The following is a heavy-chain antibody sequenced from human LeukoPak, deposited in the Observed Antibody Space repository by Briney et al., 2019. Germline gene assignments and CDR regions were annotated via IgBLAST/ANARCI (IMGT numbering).Heavy chain of an antibody. CDR3: AKRSGVAPNWFDP. CDR1: GFTFSSYG. D-gene: IGHD3-3*01. V-gene: IGHV3-30*02. CDR2: IRYDGSNK. J-gene: IGHJ5*02. Sequence: GSLRLSCAASGFTFSSYGMHWVRQAPGKGLEWVAFIRYDGSNKYYADSVKGRFTISRDNSKNTLYLQMNSLRAEDTAVYYCAKRSGVAPNWFDPWGQGTLVTVSS.